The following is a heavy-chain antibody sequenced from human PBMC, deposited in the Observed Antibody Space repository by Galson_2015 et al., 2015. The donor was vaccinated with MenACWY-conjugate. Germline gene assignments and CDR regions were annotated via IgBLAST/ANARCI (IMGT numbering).Heavy chain of an antibody. CDR3: AFQGAAGTGAVDY. Sequence: SLRLSCAASGFTLRNYTMSWVRQAPGRGPEWVSTISGSGGSTHYADSVKGRFTISRDNSKNTLYLQMNSLRAEDMAIYYCAFQGAAGTGAVDYWGQGTLVIVSS. J-gene: IGHJ4*02. CDR1: GFTLRNYT. CDR2: ISGSGGST. V-gene: IGHV3-23*01. D-gene: IGHD6-13*01.